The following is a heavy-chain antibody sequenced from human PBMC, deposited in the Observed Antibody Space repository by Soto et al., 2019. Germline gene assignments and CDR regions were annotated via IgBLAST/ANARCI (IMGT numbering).Heavy chain of an antibody. CDR1: GFTVSTNF. CDR2: IYSGGST. Sequence: EVQLVESGGGLVQPGGSLRLSCAASGFTVSTNFMTWVRQAPGKGLEWVSVIYSGGSTFYADSVKGRFTITRDNSENTLYFQTNSLRAEDTAVYYCARAKMQLWPNYYDGGLDVWGQWTTVTVSS. J-gene: IGHJ6*02. D-gene: IGHD5-18*01. V-gene: IGHV3-66*01. CDR3: ARAKMQLWPNYYDGGLDV.